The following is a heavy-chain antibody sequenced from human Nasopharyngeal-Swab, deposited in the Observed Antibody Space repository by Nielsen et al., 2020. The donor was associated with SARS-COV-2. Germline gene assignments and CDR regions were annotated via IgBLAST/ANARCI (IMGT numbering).Heavy chain of an antibody. CDR2: VSYEGSIK. CDR3: ARRGGFFELQEGHVDL. J-gene: IGHJ2*01. Sequence: GGSLRLSCAASGFNFNYFGIYWVRQAPGKGLEWLAHVSYEGSIKKYADSVNGRFTISRDSSKSTVYLQMDSLRLEDTAVYYCARRGGFFELQEGHVDLWGRGTLVTISS. D-gene: IGHD5-12*01. V-gene: IGHV3-30*03. CDR1: GFNFNYFG.